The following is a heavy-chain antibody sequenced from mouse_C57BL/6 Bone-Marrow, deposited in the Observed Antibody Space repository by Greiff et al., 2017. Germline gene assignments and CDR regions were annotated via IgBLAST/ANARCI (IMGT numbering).Heavy chain of an antibody. J-gene: IGHJ2*01. CDR2: IYPGSGNT. V-gene: IGHV1-76*01. Sequence: VQLQQSGAELVRPGASVKLSCKASGYTFTDYYINWVKQRPGQGLEWIARIYPGSGNTYYNEKFKGKATLTTEKSSSTAYMQLSSLTSEDSAVYFCAYSSGYQDYWGQGTTLTVSS. CDR1: GYTFTDYY. CDR3: AYSSGYQDY. D-gene: IGHD3-2*02.